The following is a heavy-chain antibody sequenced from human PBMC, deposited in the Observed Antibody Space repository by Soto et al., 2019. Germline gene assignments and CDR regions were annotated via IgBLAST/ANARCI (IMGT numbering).Heavy chain of an antibody. J-gene: IGHJ4*02. V-gene: IGHV3-48*02. CDR3: ARAGYYGSGILL. Sequence: EVQLVESGGGLVQPGGSLRLSCAASGFTFNSYSMNCVRQAPGKGLEWVSYISSSSSTIYYADSVKGRFTISRDNAKNSLYLQMNSLRDEDTAVYYCARAGYYGSGILLWGQGTLVTVSS. CDR2: ISSSSSTI. D-gene: IGHD3-10*01. CDR1: GFTFNSYS.